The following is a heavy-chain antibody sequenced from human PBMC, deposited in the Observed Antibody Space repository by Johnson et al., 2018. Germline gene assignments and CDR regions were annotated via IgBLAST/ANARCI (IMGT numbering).Heavy chain of an antibody. CDR1: GFTFSSYG. J-gene: IGHJ6*02. CDR2: ISYAGSNK. D-gene: IGHD1-7*01. Sequence: QVQLVQSGGGVVQPGRSLRLSCAASGFTFSSYGMHWVRQAPGKELEWLAVISYAGSNKYYADPVQGRFTNSRDNSKKTLSRQMNSLRAEDTAVYYCAKGAGTRYYYVMDVWGQGTTVTVSS. CDR3: AKGAGTRYYYVMDV. V-gene: IGHV3-30*18.